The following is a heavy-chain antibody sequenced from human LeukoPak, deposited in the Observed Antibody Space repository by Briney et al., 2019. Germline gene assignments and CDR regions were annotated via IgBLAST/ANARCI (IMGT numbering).Heavy chain of an antibody. CDR3: ARVNYGSATKEDY. CDR2: IYYSGSA. Sequence: SETLSLTCAVYGGSFSGYYWSWIRQHPGKGLEWIGYIYYSGSAYYNPSLKSRVTISVDTSENQFSLKLSSVTAADTAVYYCARVNYGSATKEDYWGQGTLVTVSS. CDR1: GGSFSGYY. D-gene: IGHD3-10*01. V-gene: IGHV4-31*11. J-gene: IGHJ4*02.